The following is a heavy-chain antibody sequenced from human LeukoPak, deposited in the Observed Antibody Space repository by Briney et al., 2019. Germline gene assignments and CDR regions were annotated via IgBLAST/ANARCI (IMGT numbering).Heavy chain of an antibody. Sequence: PGRSLRLSCAASGFTFSSYGMHWVRQAPGKGLEWVAVISYDGSNKYYADSVKGRFTISRDNSKNTLYLQMNSLRAEDTAVYYCAKTGGDGYNFRPQLDYWGQGTLVTVSS. CDR2: ISYDGSNK. V-gene: IGHV3-30*18. CDR1: GFTFSSYG. D-gene: IGHD5-24*01. J-gene: IGHJ4*02. CDR3: AKTGGDGYNFRPQLDY.